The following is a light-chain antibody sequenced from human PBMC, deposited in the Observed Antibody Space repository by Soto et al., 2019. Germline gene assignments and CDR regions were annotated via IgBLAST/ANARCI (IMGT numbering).Light chain of an antibody. CDR3: QAWDRSTGV. CDR1: KLGDKY. CDR2: QDS. J-gene: IGLJ1*01. Sequence: SYELTQPPSVSVSPGQTASITCSGDKLGDKYVCWYHQKPGQSPVLVIYQDSKRPSGIPERFSGSNSGNTATLTISGTQPMDEADFYCQAWDRSTGVFGTGTKVTVL. V-gene: IGLV3-1*01.